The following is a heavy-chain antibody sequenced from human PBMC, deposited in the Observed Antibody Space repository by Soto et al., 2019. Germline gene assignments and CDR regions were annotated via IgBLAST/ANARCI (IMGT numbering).Heavy chain of an antibody. V-gene: IGHV4-59*08. J-gene: IGHJ5*02. CDR1: GGSISSYY. CDR3: ARQVMEYDYGDPSWFDP. D-gene: IGHD4-17*01. Sequence: SETLSLTCTVSGGSISSYYWSWIRQPPGKGLEWIGYIYYSGSTNYNPSLKSRVTISVDTSKNQFSLKLSSVTAADTAVYYCARQVMEYDYGDPSWFDPWGQGTLVTVSS. CDR2: IYYSGST.